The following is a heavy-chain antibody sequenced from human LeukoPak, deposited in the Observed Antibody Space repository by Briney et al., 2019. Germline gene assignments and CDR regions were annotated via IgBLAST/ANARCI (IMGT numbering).Heavy chain of an antibody. CDR2: INYSGST. V-gene: IGHV4-59*11. CDR3: AGIVGGSSWYYFDH. Sequence: SETLSLTCSVSGGSISSHYWGWIRQPPGKGLEWIGYINYSGSTNYNRSLKSRITISVDTSKDQFSLNLSSVTAADTAVYYCAGIVGGSSWYYFDHWGQGALVTVSS. J-gene: IGHJ4*02. D-gene: IGHD6-13*01. CDR1: GGSISSHY.